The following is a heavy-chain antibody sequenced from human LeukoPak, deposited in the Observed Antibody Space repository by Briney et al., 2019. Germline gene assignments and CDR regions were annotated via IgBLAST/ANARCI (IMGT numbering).Heavy chain of an antibody. V-gene: IGHV1-69*05. Sequence: SVKVSCKASGGTFSSYAISWVRQAPGQGLEWMGGIIPIFGTANYAQKFQGRVTITTDESTSTAYMELSSLRSEDTAVYYCARDRLIAAAGTVWYFDLWGRGTMVTVSS. D-gene: IGHD6-13*01. CDR1: GGTFSSYA. CDR2: IIPIFGTA. CDR3: ARDRLIAAAGTVWYFDL. J-gene: IGHJ2*01.